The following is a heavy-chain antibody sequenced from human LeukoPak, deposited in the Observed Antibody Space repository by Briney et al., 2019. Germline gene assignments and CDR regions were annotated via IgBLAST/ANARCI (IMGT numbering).Heavy chain of an antibody. CDR2: IYPGDSDT. D-gene: IGHD3-22*01. J-gene: IGHJ4*02. CDR3: ASGQLGTYDSSGYYAFPY. CDR1: GYSFTSYW. V-gene: IGHV5-51*01. Sequence: GESLKISCKGSGYSFTSYWIGWVRQMPGKGLEWMRIIYPGDSDTRYSPSFQGQVTSSADKSISTAYLQWSSLKASDTAMYYCASGQLGTYDSSGYYAFPYWGQGTLVTVSS.